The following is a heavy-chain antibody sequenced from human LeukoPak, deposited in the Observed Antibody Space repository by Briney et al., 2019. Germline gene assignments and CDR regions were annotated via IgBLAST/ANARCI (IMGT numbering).Heavy chain of an antibody. CDR1: GYTFTSYD. CDR3: ARVSTMIARREVYYMDV. Sequence: ASVKVSCKASGYTFTSYDINWVRQATGQGLEWMGWMNPNSGNTGYAQKFQGRVTMTRNTSISTAYMELSSLRSEDTAVYYCARVSTMIARREVYYMDVWGKGTTVTVSS. D-gene: IGHD3-22*01. V-gene: IGHV1-8*01. J-gene: IGHJ6*03. CDR2: MNPNSGNT.